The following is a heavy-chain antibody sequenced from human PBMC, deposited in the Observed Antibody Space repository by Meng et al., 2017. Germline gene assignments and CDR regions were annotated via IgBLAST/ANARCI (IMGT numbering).Heavy chain of an antibody. CDR1: GGTFSSYA. V-gene: IGHV1-69*05. Sequence: SVKVSCKASGGTFSSYAISWVRQAPGQGLEWMGGISPIFGTANYAQKFQGRVTITTDESTSTAYMELSSLRSEDTAVYYCARAGYSGYGVNSKDYPPQEHWGQGTLVTVSS. D-gene: IGHD5-12*01. CDR3: ARAGYSGYGVNSKDYPPQEH. CDR2: ISPIFGTA. J-gene: IGHJ4*02.